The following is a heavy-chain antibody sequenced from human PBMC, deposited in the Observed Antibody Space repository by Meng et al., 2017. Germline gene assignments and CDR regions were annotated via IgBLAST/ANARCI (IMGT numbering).Heavy chain of an antibody. CDR2: INTNTGNP. CDR3: ARDNGANGFDY. V-gene: IGHV7-4-1*02. J-gene: IGHJ4*02. D-gene: IGHD4/OR15-4a*01. CDR1: GYTFTSYG. Sequence: QVQRVQSGSEWKKTESSVKVSCKASGYTFTSYGMNWVRQAPGQGLEWMGWINTNTGNPTYAQGFTGRFVFSLDTSVSTAYPQISSLEAEDTAVYFCARDNGANGFDYWGQGTLVTVSS.